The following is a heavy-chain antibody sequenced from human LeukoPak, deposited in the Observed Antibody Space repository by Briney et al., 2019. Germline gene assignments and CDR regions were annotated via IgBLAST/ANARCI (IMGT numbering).Heavy chain of an antibody. D-gene: IGHD1-26*01. CDR2: ISGRTRST. CDR1: GFTFGSSS. CDR3: TKSDSNPWEGNFFDY. Sequence: GGSLRLSCVASGFTFGSSSMTWVRQAPGKGLEGVSTISGRTRSTYYADSVKGRFTISRDTSRKTLFLQMNSLRVEDTAVYYCTKSDSNPWEGNFFDYWGQGTLVTVSS. V-gene: IGHV3-23*01. J-gene: IGHJ4*02.